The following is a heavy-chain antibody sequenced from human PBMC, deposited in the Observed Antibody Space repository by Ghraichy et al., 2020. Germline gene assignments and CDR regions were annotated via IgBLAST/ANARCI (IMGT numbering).Heavy chain of an antibody. V-gene: IGHV3-30*18. CDR2: VSSHGGTV. D-gene: IGHD3-10*01. CDR1: GFTFSNHG. CDR3: AKEGDSGTKYLFDY. Sequence: GGSLRLSCAASGFTFSNHGMHWVLQAPGKGLEWVAVVSSHGGTVYYKDSVKGRFTVSRDNSKNTLYLQMNSLRAEDTAVYYCAKEGDSGTKYLFDYWGQGTLVTVSS. J-gene: IGHJ4*02.